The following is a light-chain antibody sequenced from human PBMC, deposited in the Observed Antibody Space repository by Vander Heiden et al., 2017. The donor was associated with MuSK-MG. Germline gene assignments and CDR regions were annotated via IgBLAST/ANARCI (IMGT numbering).Light chain of an antibody. Sequence: QSALTQPAAVSGSPGQSITISCTGTISDVGGYKYVSWYQQSPGKAPKVVMYDVSSRPSGVSNRFSGSKSGNTASLTISGLQAEDEADYYCASYTSRATYVLGTGTKVTVL. CDR2: DVS. J-gene: IGLJ1*01. V-gene: IGLV2-14*03. CDR1: ISDVGGYKY. CDR3: ASYTSRATYV.